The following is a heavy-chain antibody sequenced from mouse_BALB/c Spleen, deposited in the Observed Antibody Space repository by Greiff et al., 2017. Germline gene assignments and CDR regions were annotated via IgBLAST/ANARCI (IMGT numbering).Heavy chain of an antibody. V-gene: IGHV1-5*01. D-gene: IGHD4-1*02. Sequence: EVQLQQSGTVLARPGASVKMSCKASGYTFTSYWMHWVKQRPGQGLEWIGAIYPGNSDTSYNQKFKGKAKLTAVTSTSTAYMELSSLTNEDSAVYYCGFRNWDEEGHFDYWGQGTTLTVSS. J-gene: IGHJ2*01. CDR1: GYTFTSYW. CDR3: GFRNWDEEGHFDY. CDR2: IYPGNSDT.